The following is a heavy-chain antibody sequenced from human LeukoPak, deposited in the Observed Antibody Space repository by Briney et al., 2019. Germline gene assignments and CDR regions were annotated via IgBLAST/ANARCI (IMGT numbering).Heavy chain of an antibody. V-gene: IGHV3-66*01. J-gene: IGHJ5*02. CDR2: IYSGGST. D-gene: IGHD3-3*01. Sequence: PGGSLRLSCAASGFTVSSNYMSWVRQAPGKGLEWVSDIYSGGSTYYADSVKGRFTISRDNFKNTLYLQMNSLRAEDTAVYYCARDQGPIFGVVGYWFDPWGQGTLVTVSS. CDR1: GFTVSSNY. CDR3: ARDQGPIFGVVGYWFDP.